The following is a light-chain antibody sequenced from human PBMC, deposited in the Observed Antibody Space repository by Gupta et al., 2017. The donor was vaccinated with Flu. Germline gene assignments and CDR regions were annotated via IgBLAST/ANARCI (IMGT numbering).Light chain of an antibody. V-gene: IGKV3-15*01. CDR2: GAS. CDR3: QQYHNWPRT. J-gene: IGKJ1*01. CDR1: ESVSNN. Sequence: PATLSVSPGERATLSCRASESVSNNLAWFQQKHGQAPRLLIFGASFRGTGVPDRFSGSGSGTEFTLTISGLQSEDFAVYYCQQYHNWPRTFGQGTRVDIK.